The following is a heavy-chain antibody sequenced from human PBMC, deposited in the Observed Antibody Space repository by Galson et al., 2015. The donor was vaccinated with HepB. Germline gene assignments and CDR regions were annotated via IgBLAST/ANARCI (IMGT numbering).Heavy chain of an antibody. Sequence: SLRLSCAASGFTFSSYAMHWVRQAPGKGLEYVSAISSNGGSTYYADSVKGRFTISRDNSKNTLYLQMSSLRAEDTAVYYCVKASGPTTVTTLDYWGQGTLVTVSS. CDR1: GFTFSSYA. D-gene: IGHD4-11*01. CDR2: ISSNGGST. V-gene: IGHV3-64D*06. J-gene: IGHJ4*02. CDR3: VKASGPTTVTTLDY.